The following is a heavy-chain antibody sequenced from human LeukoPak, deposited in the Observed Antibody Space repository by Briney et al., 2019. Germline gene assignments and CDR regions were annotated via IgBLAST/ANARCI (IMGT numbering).Heavy chain of an antibody. V-gene: IGHV4-59*01. CDR2: IYYSGST. CDR1: GGSISSYY. Sequence: SETLSLTCTVSGGSISSYYWSWIRQPPGRGLEWIGYIYYSGSTNYNPSLKSRVTISVDTSKNQFSLKLSSVTAADTAVYYCARGPGGYPDYWGQGTLVTVSS. D-gene: IGHD3-10*01. CDR3: ARGPGGYPDY. J-gene: IGHJ4*02.